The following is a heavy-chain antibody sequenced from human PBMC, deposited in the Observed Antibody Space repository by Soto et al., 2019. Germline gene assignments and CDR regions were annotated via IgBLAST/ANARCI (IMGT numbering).Heavy chain of an antibody. CDR3: ARLPYYYDPRNNGRYLDP. J-gene: IGHJ2*01. CDR2: IGTAGDT. V-gene: IGHV3-13*04. D-gene: IGHD3-22*01. Sequence: AGSLRLSCAASEFTFSAYHMHWVRQATGEGLEWVSGIGTAGDTYYSDSVKGRFTISRENAKNSLYLQMNSLRAGDTAVYYCARLPYYYDPRNNGRYLDPWGRGTLVTVSS. CDR1: EFTFSAYH.